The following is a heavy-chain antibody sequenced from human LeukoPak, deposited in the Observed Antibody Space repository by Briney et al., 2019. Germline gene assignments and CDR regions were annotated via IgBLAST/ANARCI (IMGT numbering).Heavy chain of an antibody. CDR3: ARDGYSNTYYYYMDV. CDR1: GGSISSYY. V-gene: IGHV4-59*01. Sequence: SETLSLTCTVSGGSISSYYWSWIRQPPGKGLEWIGYIYYSGNTNYNPSLKSRVTISVDTSKNQFSLKLSSVTAADTAVYYCARDGYSNTYYYYMDVWGKGTTVTVSS. D-gene: IGHD6-13*01. J-gene: IGHJ6*03. CDR2: IYYSGNT.